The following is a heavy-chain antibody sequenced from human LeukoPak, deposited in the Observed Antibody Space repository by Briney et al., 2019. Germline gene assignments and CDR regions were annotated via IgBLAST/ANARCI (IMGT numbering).Heavy chain of an antibody. J-gene: IGHJ2*01. CDR3: ARESHFWSGYCLLVRIFDL. CDR2: IYYSGST. V-gene: IGHV4-39*07. Sequence: KPSETLSLTCTVSGGSISSSSYYWGWIRQPPGKGLEWIGSIYYSGSTYYNPSLKSRVTISVDTSKNQFSLKLSSVTAADTAVYYCARESHFWSGYCLLVRIFDLWGRGTLVTVSS. D-gene: IGHD3-3*02. CDR1: GGSISSSSYY.